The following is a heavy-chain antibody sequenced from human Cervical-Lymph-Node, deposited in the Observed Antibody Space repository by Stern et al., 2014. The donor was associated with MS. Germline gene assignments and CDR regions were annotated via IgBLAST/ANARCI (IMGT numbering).Heavy chain of an antibody. CDR1: GFTFSPYW. J-gene: IGHJ3*02. CDR3: ARGVMVAATYAYDI. Sequence: EVQLVESGGGLVQPGGSLRLSCAASGFTFSPYWMHWVRQAPGKGLVWVSRINSDESSTTYADSVKGRFSISRDNDKNTLYLQMNSLRAEDTAVYYCARGVMVAATYAYDIWGQGTMVTISS. CDR2: INSDESST. D-gene: IGHD2-15*01. V-gene: IGHV3-74*02.